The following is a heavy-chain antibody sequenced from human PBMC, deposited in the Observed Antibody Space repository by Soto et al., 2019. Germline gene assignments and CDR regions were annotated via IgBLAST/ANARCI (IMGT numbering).Heavy chain of an antibody. D-gene: IGHD3-22*01. CDR3: ARHRVDYDSSGYYYYDYGMDV. V-gene: IGHV4-59*01. CDR1: GGSINSYY. J-gene: IGHJ6*02. Sequence: SETLSLTFTVSGGSINSYYWSWIRQPPGKVLEWIGHIYSSWSTNYNPSLKTRVTMSLDTSKDQFYLKLNSVSAADTAVYYCARHRVDYDSSGYYYYDYGMDVWGQGTTVTVSS. CDR2: IYSSWST.